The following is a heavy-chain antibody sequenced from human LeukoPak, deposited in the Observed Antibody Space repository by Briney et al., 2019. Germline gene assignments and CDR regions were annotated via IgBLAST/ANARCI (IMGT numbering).Heavy chain of an antibody. CDR3: ARGRYYDFWSGYRTFDP. J-gene: IGHJ5*02. CDR1: GYTFTSYD. CDR2: MNPNSGNT. V-gene: IGHV1-8*03. D-gene: IGHD3-3*01. Sequence: ASVKVSCKASGYTFTSYDINWVRQATGQGLEWTGWMNPNSGNTGYAQKFQGRVTITRNTSISTAYMELSSLRSEDTAVYYCARGRYYDFWSGYRTFDPWGQGTLVTVSS.